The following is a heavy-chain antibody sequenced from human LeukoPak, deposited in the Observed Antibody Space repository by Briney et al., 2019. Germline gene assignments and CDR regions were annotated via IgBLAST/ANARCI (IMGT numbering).Heavy chain of an antibody. D-gene: IGHD3-10*01. CDR1: GFTFSSYW. CDR3: ARIPGGSGSLYDY. CDR2: INSDGSST. J-gene: IGHJ4*02. Sequence: GGSLRLSCAASGFTFSSYWMHWVRQAPGKGLVWVSRINSDGSSTFCADSVKGRFTTSRDNAENTVYLQMNSLRADDTAVYYCARIPGGSGSLYDYWGQGTLVIVS. V-gene: IGHV3-74*01.